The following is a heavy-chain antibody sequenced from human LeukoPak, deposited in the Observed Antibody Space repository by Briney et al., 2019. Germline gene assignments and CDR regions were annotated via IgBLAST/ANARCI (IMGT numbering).Heavy chain of an antibody. CDR1: GYAFIGYY. J-gene: IGHJ6*03. V-gene: IGHV1-8*02. D-gene: IGHD3-10*01. CDR3: ARGGVYYGSGAYYMDV. Sequence: ASMKVSCKASGYAFIGYYIHWVRQAPGQGLEWLGSIFPNTGDTRYAQKFQGRVTMTRNTSISTAYMELSSLRSEDTAVYYCARGGVYYGSGAYYMDVWGKGTTVTISS. CDR2: IFPNTGDT.